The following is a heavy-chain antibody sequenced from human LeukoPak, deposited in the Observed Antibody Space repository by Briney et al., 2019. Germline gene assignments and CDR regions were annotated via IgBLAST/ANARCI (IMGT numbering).Heavy chain of an antibody. V-gene: IGHV4-38-2*02. CDR3: ARDGIVLVAAPFDD. J-gene: IGHJ4*02. Sequence: SGTLSLTCTVSGYTISSGYYWGWLRPPPGKGLEWFGSIYHSGSTYYNASLKGRVTISVDTSKNKLSLQLSSVTAADTAVYYCARDGIVLVAAPFDDRRQQTLHSDSS. CDR2: IYHSGST. CDR1: GYTISSGYY. D-gene: IGHD2-15*01.